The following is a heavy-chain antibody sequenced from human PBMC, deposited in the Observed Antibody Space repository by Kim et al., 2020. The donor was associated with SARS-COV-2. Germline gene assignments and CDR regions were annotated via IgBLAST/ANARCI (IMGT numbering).Heavy chain of an antibody. Sequence: GGSLRLSCAASGFTFKNFGMSWVRQPPGKGLEWVALVSSDGSAEHYLDSVKGRFTVSRDNSKNTLYLQMNSLRADDTAVYYCATQGDGSLDKWGLGTLVTVSS. D-gene: IGHD1-26*01. V-gene: IGHV3-30*03. CDR1: GFTFKNFG. J-gene: IGHJ4*02. CDR3: ATQGDGSLDK. CDR2: VSSDGSAE.